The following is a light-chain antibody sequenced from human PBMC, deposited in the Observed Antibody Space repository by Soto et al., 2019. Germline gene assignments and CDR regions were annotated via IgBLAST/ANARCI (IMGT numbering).Light chain of an antibody. V-gene: IGKV1-39*01. Sequence: DIQMTQSPSSLSASVGDRVTITCRASQSISSYLNWYQQKQGKAPKILIYAASSLQSGVPSRFSGSGSGTDFTLTISSLQPEDFETYYCQQSYSTPLTFGGGTKVDIK. J-gene: IGKJ4*01. CDR1: QSISSY. CDR3: QQSYSTPLT. CDR2: AAS.